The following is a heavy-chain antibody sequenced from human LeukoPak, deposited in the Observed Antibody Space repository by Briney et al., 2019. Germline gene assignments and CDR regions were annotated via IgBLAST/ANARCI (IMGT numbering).Heavy chain of an antibody. D-gene: IGHD1-1*01. V-gene: IGHV3-74*01. CDR3: ARGTGTTFDY. CDR1: GFTFSSYW. Sequence: PGGSLRLSRAASGFTFSSYWMHWVRHAPGKGLVGVSRISSDGGSTSYADSVKGRFTISRDNAKNTLYLQMNSLRVEDTAVHYCARGTGTTFDYWGQGTLVTVSS. CDR2: ISSDGGST. J-gene: IGHJ4*02.